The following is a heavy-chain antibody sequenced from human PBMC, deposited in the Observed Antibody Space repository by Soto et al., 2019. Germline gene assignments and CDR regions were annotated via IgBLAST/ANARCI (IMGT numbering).Heavy chain of an antibody. CDR3: VKDLLRMDV. CDR1: GFTFNQYS. J-gene: IGHJ6*02. CDR2: ISSNGGGT. V-gene: IGHV3-64D*06. Sequence: GGSLRLSCSASGFTFNQYSMQWVRQSPGKGLQFVSTISSNGGGTDYTDSVKGRFTICRDNSKKTLYLQMSRRRPRGTAVYYRVKDLLRMDVWGQGATVTVSS.